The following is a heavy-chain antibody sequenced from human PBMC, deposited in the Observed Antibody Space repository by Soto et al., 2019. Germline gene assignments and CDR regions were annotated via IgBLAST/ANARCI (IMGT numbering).Heavy chain of an antibody. CDR1: GDSISRGGYS. J-gene: IGHJ6*02. Sequence: QLQLQQSGSGLVRPSQTLSLTCAVSGDSISRGGYSWTWIRQPPGKALEWIGNIYDSGSTSYNPSLKSRFTITLHRSKNQFSLRLTSVTAADTAVYFCARGSSSYYDYGMDVWGPGTTVTVSS. D-gene: IGHD6-6*01. CDR3: ARGSSSYYDYGMDV. CDR2: IYDSGST. V-gene: IGHV4-30-2*01.